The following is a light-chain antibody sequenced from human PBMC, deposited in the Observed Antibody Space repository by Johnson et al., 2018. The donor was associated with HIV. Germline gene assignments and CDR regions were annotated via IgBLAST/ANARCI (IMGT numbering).Light chain of an antibody. CDR1: SSNIEENS. Sequence: QSVLTQAPSVSAAPGQKVTISCSGSSSNIEENSVSWYQQLPGAAPKVLIYENNKRPSGIPDRFSGSKSGTSATLGITGLQTGDEADYYCGTWDRGLSAHYVFGTGTKVPVL. CDR3: GTWDRGLSAHYV. CDR2: ENN. V-gene: IGLV1-51*02. J-gene: IGLJ1*01.